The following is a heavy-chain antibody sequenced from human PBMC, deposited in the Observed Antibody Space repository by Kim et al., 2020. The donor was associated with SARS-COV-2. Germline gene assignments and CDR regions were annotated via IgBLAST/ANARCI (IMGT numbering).Heavy chain of an antibody. CDR2: ISSSSSTI. CDR1: GFTFSSYS. CDR3: ARERLSSSWYNYYSIDV. V-gene: IGHV3-48*02. J-gene: IGHJ6*02. Sequence: GGSLRLSCAASGFTFSSYSMNWVRQAPGKGLEWVSYISSSSSTIYYADSVKGRFTISRDNAKNSLYLQMNSLRDEDTAVYYCARERLSSSWYNYYSIDVWGQRTTITVSS. D-gene: IGHD6-13*01.